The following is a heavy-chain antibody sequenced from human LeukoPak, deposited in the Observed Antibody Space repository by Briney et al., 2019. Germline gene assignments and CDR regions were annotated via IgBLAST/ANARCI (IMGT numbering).Heavy chain of an antibody. J-gene: IGHJ3*02. Sequence: GGSLRLSCAASGFIFSSYSMNWVRQAPGKGLEWVSSISSSSGYLYYADSVKGRFTISRDNAKNSLYLQMNNLRAEDTAVYYCARSPRYSGSYGDAFDMGGQGTMVTVSS. CDR2: ISSSSGYL. CDR3: ARSPRYSGSYGDAFDM. CDR1: GFIFSSYS. D-gene: IGHD1-26*01. V-gene: IGHV3-21*01.